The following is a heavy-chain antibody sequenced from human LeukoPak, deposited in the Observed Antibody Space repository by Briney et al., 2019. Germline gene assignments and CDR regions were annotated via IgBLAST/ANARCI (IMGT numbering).Heavy chain of an antibody. CDR2: INPNSGDT. CDR3: AKVNYYQLPDYYYYYMDV. D-gene: IGHD2-2*01. J-gene: IGHJ6*03. CDR1: GYTFTGYY. Sequence: GASVKVSCKAPGYTFTGYYMHWVRQAPGQGLEWMGWINPNSGDTDYAQKFQGRVTMTRDTSISTAYMELSRLRSDDTAVYYCAKVNYYQLPDYYYYYMDVWGKGTTVTVSS. V-gene: IGHV1-2*02.